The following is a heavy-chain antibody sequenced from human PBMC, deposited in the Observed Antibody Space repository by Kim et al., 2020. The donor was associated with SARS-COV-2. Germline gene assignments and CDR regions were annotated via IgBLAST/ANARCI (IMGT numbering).Heavy chain of an antibody. CDR3: ARDRCCGSGTKNWFDP. D-gene: IGHD3-10*01. CDR1: GYTFTSYG. V-gene: IGHV1-18*01. Sequence: ASVKVSCKASGYTFTSYGISWVRQAPGQGLEWMGWISAYNGNTNYAQKLQGRVTMTTDTSTSTAYMELRSLRSDDTAVYYCARDRCCGSGTKNWFDPWGQGTLVTVSS. CDR2: ISAYNGNT. J-gene: IGHJ5*02.